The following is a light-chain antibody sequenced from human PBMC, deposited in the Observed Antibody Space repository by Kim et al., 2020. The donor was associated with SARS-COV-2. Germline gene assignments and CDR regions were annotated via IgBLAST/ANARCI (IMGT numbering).Light chain of an antibody. J-gene: IGKJ1*01. CDR1: QRIYSNS. Sequence: LDTGESATLSCKASQRIYSNSVAWYQHKPGQTPRLLIYDASSRATAIADRFSGSGSGTDFTLTISRLEPEDFAVYYCQQYGSSPTFGQGTKVDIK. V-gene: IGKV3-20*01. CDR3: QQYGSSPT. CDR2: DAS.